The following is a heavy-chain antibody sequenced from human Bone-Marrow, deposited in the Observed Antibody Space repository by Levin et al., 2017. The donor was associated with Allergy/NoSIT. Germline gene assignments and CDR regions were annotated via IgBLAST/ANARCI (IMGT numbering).Heavy chain of an antibody. J-gene: IGHJ4*02. CDR2: INTRSNYI. Sequence: SCAASGFSFSTYAMNWVRQAPGKGLEWVSSINTRSNYIYYADSVKGRFTISRDNAKNSLYLQMNSLRAEDTAVYYCAREDGVVGAASHFDYWGQGTLVTVSS. CDR1: GFSFSTYA. D-gene: IGHD1-26*01. V-gene: IGHV3-21*01. CDR3: AREDGVVGAASHFDY.